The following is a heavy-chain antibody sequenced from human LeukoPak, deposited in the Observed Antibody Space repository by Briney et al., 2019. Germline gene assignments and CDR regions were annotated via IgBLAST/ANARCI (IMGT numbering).Heavy chain of an antibody. CDR2: INHSGST. CDR3: ARSWFSTGPADY. Sequence: SETLSLTCAVYGGSFSGYYWSWIRQPPGKGLEWIGEINHSGSTNYNPSLKSRVTISVDTSKNQFSLKLSSVTAADTAVYYCARSWFSTGPADYWGQGTLVTVSS. D-gene: IGHD6-13*01. CDR1: GGSFSGYY. J-gene: IGHJ4*02. V-gene: IGHV4-34*01.